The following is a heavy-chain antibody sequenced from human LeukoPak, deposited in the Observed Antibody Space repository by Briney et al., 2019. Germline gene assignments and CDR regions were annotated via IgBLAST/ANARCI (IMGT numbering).Heavy chain of an antibody. CDR1: GFTFSSYA. D-gene: IGHD2-2*01. CDR3: AKHKPIVVVPAATHNDY. CDR2: ISGSGGST. J-gene: IGHJ4*02. Sequence: TGGSLRLSCAASGFTFSSYAMSWVRQALGKGLEWVSAISGSGGSTYYADSVKGRFTISRDNSKNTLYLQMNSLRAEDTAVYYCAKHKPIVVVPAATHNDYWGQGTLVTVSS. V-gene: IGHV3-23*01.